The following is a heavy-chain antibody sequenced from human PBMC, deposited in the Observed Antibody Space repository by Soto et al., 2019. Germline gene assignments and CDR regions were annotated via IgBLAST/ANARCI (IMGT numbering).Heavy chain of an antibody. CDR1: GFSLTTSGVG. J-gene: IGHJ4*02. CDR2: IYWDDDV. D-gene: IGHD3-16*01. V-gene: IGHV2-5*02. CDR3: ADSPSDDVSDRYFDS. Sequence: QITLKEAGPTLVKPTQTLTLTCTFSGFSLTTSGVGVGWIRQPPGKALEWLALIYWDDDVRYSPSLKNRLTINKDTSKNQVVLTLTNMDTMDTATYCCADSPSDDVSDRYFDSWGQGTLVTVSS.